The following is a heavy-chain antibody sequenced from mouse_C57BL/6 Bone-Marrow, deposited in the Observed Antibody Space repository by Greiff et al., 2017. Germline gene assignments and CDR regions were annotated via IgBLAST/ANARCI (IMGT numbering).Heavy chain of an antibody. CDR2: ISDGGSYT. Sequence: DVQLVESGGGLVKPGGSLKLSCAASGFTFSSYAMSWVRQTPEKRLEWVATISDGGSYTYYPDNVKGRFTISRDNAKNNLYLQMSHLKSEDTAMYYCARDPSNYFDYWGQGTTLTVSS. V-gene: IGHV5-4*01. CDR3: ARDPSNYFDY. J-gene: IGHJ2*01. CDR1: GFTFSSYA.